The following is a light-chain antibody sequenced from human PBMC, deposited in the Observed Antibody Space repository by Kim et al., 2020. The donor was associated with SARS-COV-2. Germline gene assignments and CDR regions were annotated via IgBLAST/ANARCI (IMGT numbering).Light chain of an antibody. Sequence: AIRMTQSPSPLSASTGDRVTISCRASQGVGSYLAWYQQKPGKAPKLLIYAASTLQSGVPSRFSGSGSGTDFTLTISCLQSEDFATYYCQQYYDYPLTFGGGTKVDIK. CDR1: QGVGSY. V-gene: IGKV1-8*01. CDR2: AAS. CDR3: QQYYDYPLT. J-gene: IGKJ4*01.